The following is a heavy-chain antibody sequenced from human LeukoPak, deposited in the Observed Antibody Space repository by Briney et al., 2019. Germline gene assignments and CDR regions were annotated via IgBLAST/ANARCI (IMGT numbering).Heavy chain of an antibody. Sequence: GASVKVSCMVSGYTLTELSMHWVRQAPGKGLEGRGGFDPEDGQTIYAQKFQGRVTMTEDTSTDTAYMEMSRLRSADKAVYYCATALSSGWYGSAFDI. J-gene: IGHJ3*02. D-gene: IGHD6-19*01. CDR2: FDPEDGQT. CDR1: GYTLTELS. CDR3: ATALSSGWYGSAFDI. V-gene: IGHV1-24*01.